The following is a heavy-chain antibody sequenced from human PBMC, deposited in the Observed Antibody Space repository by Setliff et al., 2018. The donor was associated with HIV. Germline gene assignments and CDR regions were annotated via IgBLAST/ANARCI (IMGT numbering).Heavy chain of an antibody. V-gene: IGHV3-23*01. CDR2: ITAGGTT. CDR1: GFAFRTYA. Sequence: GGSLRLSCAASGFAFRTYAMSWVRQAPGKGLEWVSIITAGGTTYYAESVKGRFTISKDNSKNTLYLQMSSLRDEDTAVYYCAKVFVFGVDAFDIWGQGTMVTVSS. J-gene: IGHJ3*02. CDR3: AKVFVFGVDAFDI. D-gene: IGHD3-10*02.